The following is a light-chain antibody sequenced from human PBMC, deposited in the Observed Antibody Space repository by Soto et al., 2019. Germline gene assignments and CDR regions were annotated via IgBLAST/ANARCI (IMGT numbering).Light chain of an antibody. CDR3: CSYAGRYTDV. Sequence: QSALTQPRSVSGSPGESVTISCTGTSSDVGGYKYVSWYQHHPGKAPKLMIYDFSERPSGVPNRFSGSKSGNTASLTISDLHAEDEGDYYCCSYAGRYTDVFGSGTKLTV. J-gene: IGLJ1*01. V-gene: IGLV2-11*01. CDR2: DFS. CDR1: SSDVGGYKY.